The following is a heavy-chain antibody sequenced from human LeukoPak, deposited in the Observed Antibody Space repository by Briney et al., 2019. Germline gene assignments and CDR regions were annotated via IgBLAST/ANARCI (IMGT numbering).Heavy chain of an antibody. V-gene: IGHV1-69*04. Sequence: SVKVSCKASGGTFSSYAISWVRQAPEQGLEWMGRIIPILGIANYAQKFQGRVTITADKSTSTAYMELSSLRSEDTAVYYCARDQVGATSGYFDYWGQGTLVTVSS. CDR3: ARDQVGATSGYFDY. J-gene: IGHJ4*02. CDR2: IIPILGIA. CDR1: GGTFSSYA. D-gene: IGHD1-26*01.